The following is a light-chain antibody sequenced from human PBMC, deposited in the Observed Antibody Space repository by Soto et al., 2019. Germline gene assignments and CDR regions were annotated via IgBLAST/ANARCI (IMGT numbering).Light chain of an antibody. Sequence: DIVMTQSPLSLPVTPGEPASISCRSSQSLLHSNGYNYLDWYLQKPGQSPQLLIYLGSNRASGVPDRFSGSGSGTDFTLSISRVEAEDVGVYYCKQALRSPYTFGQGTKLEIK. CDR3: KQALRSPYT. J-gene: IGKJ2*01. V-gene: IGKV2-28*01. CDR1: QSLLHSNGYNY. CDR2: LGS.